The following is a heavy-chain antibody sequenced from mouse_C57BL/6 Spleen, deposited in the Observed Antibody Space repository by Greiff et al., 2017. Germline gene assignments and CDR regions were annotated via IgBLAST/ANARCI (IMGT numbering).Heavy chain of an antibody. D-gene: IGHD1-1*01. V-gene: IGHV1-55*01. CDR2: IYPGSGST. CDR1: GYTFTSYW. Sequence: QLQQPGAELVKPGASVKMSCKASGYTFTSYWITWVKQRPGQGLEWIGDIYPGSGSTNYNEKFKSKATLTVDTSSSTAYMQLSSLTSEDSAVYYCALYYYGRGYFDVWGTGTTVTVSS. J-gene: IGHJ1*03. CDR3: ALYYYGRGYFDV.